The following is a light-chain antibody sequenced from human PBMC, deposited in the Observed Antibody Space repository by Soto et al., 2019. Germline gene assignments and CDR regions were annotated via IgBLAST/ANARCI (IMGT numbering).Light chain of an antibody. V-gene: IGLV1-40*01. CDR3: QSYASSLSGWV. J-gene: IGLJ3*02. Sequence: QSVLTQPPSVSGAPGQRVTISCTGYNSNIGAGYDVHWYQQLPGTAPKLLIYGNSNRPSGVPDRFSASKSGTSASLAITGLQAEDDADYYCQSYASSLSGWVFGGGTKLTVL. CDR1: NSNIGAGYD. CDR2: GNS.